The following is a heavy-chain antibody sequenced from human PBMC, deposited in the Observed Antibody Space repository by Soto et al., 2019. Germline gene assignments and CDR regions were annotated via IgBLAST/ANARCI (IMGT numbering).Heavy chain of an antibody. Sequence: ASETLSLTCTVSGGSITSSSYYWGWIRQPPGKGLEWIGSIYYSGSTYYNPSLKSRVNISVDTSKNQFSLKLSSVTAADTAVYYCATQEVGGSYVYTFDPWGQGTQVTVSS. D-gene: IGHD1-26*01. J-gene: IGHJ5*02. CDR1: GGSITSSSYY. CDR3: ATQEVGGSYVYTFDP. V-gene: IGHV4-39*01. CDR2: IYYSGST.